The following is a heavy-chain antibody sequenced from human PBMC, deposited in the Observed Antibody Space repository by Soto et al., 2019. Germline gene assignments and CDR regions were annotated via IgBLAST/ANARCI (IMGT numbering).Heavy chain of an antibody. Sequence: GSLRLSCAASGFPFDDHGVSWVRQAPGKGLEWVASIKKDGSEKFSVDSVKGRFTISRDNARNSLYLQMNSLRSEDTAVYYCARLRTVDSGGSLSRDFDYSGQGTLVTLSS. CDR2: IKKDGSEK. V-gene: IGHV3-7*01. CDR1: GFPFDDHG. D-gene: IGHD2-15*01. CDR3: ARLRTVDSGGSLSRDFDY. J-gene: IGHJ4*02.